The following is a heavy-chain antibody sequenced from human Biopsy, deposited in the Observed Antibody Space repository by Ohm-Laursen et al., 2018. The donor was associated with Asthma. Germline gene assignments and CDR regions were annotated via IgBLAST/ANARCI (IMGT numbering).Heavy chain of an antibody. CDR1: GFTFSSYN. CDR3: ARGDWYGSASNGY. V-gene: IGHV3-48*01. Sequence: SLRLSCSASGFTFSSYNMNWVRQAPGMGLEWVSYIRNSSSAIYYADSVKGRFTISRDNAKNSLYLQMNSLRVEDTAVYYCARGDWYGSASNGYWGQGTLVTVSA. CDR2: IRNSSSAI. J-gene: IGHJ4*02. D-gene: IGHD6-6*01.